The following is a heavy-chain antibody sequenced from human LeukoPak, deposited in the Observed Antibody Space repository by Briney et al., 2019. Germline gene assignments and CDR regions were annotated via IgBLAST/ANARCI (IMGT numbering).Heavy chain of an antibody. CDR1: GGPISSTNYY. CDR3: ARRYNWNDRWD. J-gene: IGHJ4*02. CDR2: IYHSGST. D-gene: IGHD1-1*01. Sequence: SETLSLTCTVSGGPISSTNYYWGWIRQPPGKGLEWIGSIYHSGSTYYNPSLKSRLTISLDTSKNQFSLRLSSVTAADTAFYYCARRYNWNDRWDWGQGTLVTVSP. V-gene: IGHV4-39*07.